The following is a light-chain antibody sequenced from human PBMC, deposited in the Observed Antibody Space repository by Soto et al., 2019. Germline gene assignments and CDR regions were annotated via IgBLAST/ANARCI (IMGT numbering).Light chain of an antibody. CDR2: DAS. V-gene: IGKV3-11*01. CDR1: QTVSSS. CDR3: QQRTNWPPIT. Sequence: EIVLTQSPATLSLSPGERATLSCRASQTVSSSLAWYQQKPGQAPRLLIYDASNRATGIPARFSGSGSETDFTLTISSLEPEDFGVHYCQQRTNWPPITFGQGTRLEIK. J-gene: IGKJ5*01.